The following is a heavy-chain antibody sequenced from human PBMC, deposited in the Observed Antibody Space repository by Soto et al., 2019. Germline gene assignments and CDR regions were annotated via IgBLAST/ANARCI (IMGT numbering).Heavy chain of an antibody. CDR1: GGTFSSYA. V-gene: IGHV1-69*13. D-gene: IGHD5-12*01. CDR2: IIPIFGTA. J-gene: IGHJ4*02. Sequence: SVEVSCKASGGTFSSYAISWVRQAPGQGLEWMGGIIPIFGTANYAQKFQGRVTITADESTSTAYLELSSLRSEDTAVYYCAIKSGYDYQKSSYLDYWGKGTLVSVSS. CDR3: AIKSGYDYQKSSYLDY.